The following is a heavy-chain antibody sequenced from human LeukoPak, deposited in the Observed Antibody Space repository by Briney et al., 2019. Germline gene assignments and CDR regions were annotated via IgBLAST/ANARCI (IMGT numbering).Heavy chain of an antibody. Sequence: SVEVSCKASGGTFSSYAISWVRQAPGQGLEWMGRIIPIFGTANYAQKFQGRVTITTDESTSTAYMELSSLRSEDTAVYYCARGAYCSGGSCYGHFDYWGQGTLVTVSS. J-gene: IGHJ4*02. CDR3: ARGAYCSGGSCYGHFDY. V-gene: IGHV1-69*05. CDR2: IIPIFGTA. D-gene: IGHD2-15*01. CDR1: GGTFSSYA.